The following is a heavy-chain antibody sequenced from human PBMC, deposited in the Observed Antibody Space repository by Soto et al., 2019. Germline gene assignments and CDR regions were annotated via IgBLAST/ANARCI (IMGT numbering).Heavy chain of an antibody. J-gene: IGHJ4*02. CDR2: IYYSGST. D-gene: IGHD3-9*01. CDR1: GGSISSGGYY. Sequence: SETLSLTCTVAGGSISSGGYYWSWIRQHPGKGLEWIGYIYYSGSTYYNPSLKSRVTISVDTSKNQFSLKLSSVTAEDTAVYYCEKVLIDWPQEYYFEYWGQGTLVTVSS. CDR3: EKVLIDWPQEYYFEY. V-gene: IGHV4-31*03.